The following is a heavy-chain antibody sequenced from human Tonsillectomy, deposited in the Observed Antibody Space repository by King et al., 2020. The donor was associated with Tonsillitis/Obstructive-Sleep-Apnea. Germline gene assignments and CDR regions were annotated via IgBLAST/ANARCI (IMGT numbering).Heavy chain of an antibody. CDR1: GFTFSSYS. CDR3: SAPTGDYVFDY. CDR2: ISRSSSYI. V-gene: IGHV3-21*01. J-gene: IGHJ4*02. D-gene: IGHD4-17*01. Sequence: VQLVESGGGLVKPGGSLRLSCAASGFTFSSYSMNWVRQAPGKGLEWVSSISRSSSYIYYADSVKGRFTITRDNAKTSLYLQMNSLRAEDTAVYYCSAPTGDYVFDYWGQGTLVTVSS.